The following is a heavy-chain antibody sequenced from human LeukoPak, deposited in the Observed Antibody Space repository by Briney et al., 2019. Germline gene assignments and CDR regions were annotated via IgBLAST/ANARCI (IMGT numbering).Heavy chain of an antibody. D-gene: IGHD3-10*01. CDR3: ARDGSMVRGVIKGQFDY. CDR1: GYTFTGYY. V-gene: IGHV1-2*02. CDR2: INPNSGGT. Sequence: ASVKVSCKASGYTFTGYYMHWVRQAPGQGLEWMGWINPNSGGTNYAQKFQGRVTMTRDTSISTAYMELSRLRSEDTAVYYCARDGSMVRGVIKGQFDYWGPGTLVTVSS. J-gene: IGHJ4*02.